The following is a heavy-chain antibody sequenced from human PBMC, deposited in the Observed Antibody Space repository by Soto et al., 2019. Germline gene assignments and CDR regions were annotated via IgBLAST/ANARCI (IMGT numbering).Heavy chain of an antibody. CDR3: GRGRSGQIVVFY. V-gene: IGHV1-2*02. Sequence: ASVKVSCKASGYTFTGHYIHWVRQAPEQGPEWMGEIGPESGATRYAQKFQGRVTMTRDTSITTVYMELKNLSPDDTAVYYCGRGRSGQIVVFYWGQGTPVTVSS. CDR1: GYTFTGHY. CDR2: IGPESGAT. J-gene: IGHJ4*02. D-gene: IGHD1-26*01.